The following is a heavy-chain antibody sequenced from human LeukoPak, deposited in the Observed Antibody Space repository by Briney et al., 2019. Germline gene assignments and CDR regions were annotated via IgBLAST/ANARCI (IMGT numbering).Heavy chain of an antibody. V-gene: IGHV3-23*01. D-gene: IGHD3-3*01. Sequence: GGSLRLSCAASGFTFYKSAMTWVRQAPGTGLEWVSAISGRGDFTYYADSVKGRFTISRDNSKNMLYLQMNSLRAYDTAVYYCSRREAEESGPIDYWGQGTLVTVSS. J-gene: IGHJ4*02. CDR3: SRREAEESGPIDY. CDR1: GFTFYKSA. CDR2: ISGRGDFT.